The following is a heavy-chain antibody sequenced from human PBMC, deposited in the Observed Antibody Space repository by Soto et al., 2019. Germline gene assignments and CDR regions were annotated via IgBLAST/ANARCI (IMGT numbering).Heavy chain of an antibody. J-gene: IGHJ6*02. CDR2: ISSSSSYI. V-gene: IGHV3-21*01. Sequence: GGSLRLSCAASGFTFSSYSMNWVRQAPGKGLEWVSSISSSSSYIYYADSVKGRFTISRDNAKNSLYLQMNSLRAEDTAVYYCARDEGDFWSGYQIYYYYGMDVWGQGTTVPVSS. CDR1: GFTFSSYS. D-gene: IGHD3-3*01. CDR3: ARDEGDFWSGYQIYYYYGMDV.